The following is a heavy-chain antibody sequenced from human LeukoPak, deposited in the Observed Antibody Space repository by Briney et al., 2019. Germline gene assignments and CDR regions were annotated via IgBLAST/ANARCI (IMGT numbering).Heavy chain of an antibody. CDR2: IYYSGNT. D-gene: IGHD5-24*01. Sequence: SETLSLTCSVSGDSIRSTTYYWGWIRQPPGKGLEWIGSIYYSGNTYYNPSLMSRVTISVDTSKNQFSLHVSSVTAADTAVYYCARDNSVRDEAWWFNPWGQGTLVTVSS. CDR1: GDSIRSTTYY. J-gene: IGHJ5*02. CDR3: ARDNSVRDEAWWFNP. V-gene: IGHV4-39*07.